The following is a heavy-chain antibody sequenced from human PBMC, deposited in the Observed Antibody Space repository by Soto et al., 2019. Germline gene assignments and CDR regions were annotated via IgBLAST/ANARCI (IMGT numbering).Heavy chain of an antibody. D-gene: IGHD2-15*01. V-gene: IGHV3-30*18. Sequence: GGSLRLSCAASGFTFSSYGMHWVRQAPGKGLEWVAVISYDGSNKYYADSVKGRFTISRDNSKNTLYLQMNSLRAEDTAVYYCAKDGRYCSGGSCYSPGGYYYYYMDVWGKGTTVTVSS. J-gene: IGHJ6*03. CDR3: AKDGRYCSGGSCYSPGGYYYYYMDV. CDR2: ISYDGSNK. CDR1: GFTFSSYG.